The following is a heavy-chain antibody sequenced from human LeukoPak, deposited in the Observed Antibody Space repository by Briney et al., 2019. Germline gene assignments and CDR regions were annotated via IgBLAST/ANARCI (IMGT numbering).Heavy chain of an antibody. CDR2: INHSGST. D-gene: IGHD3-10*01. V-gene: IGHV4-34*01. Sequence: SETLSLTCAVYGGSFNGYYWSWIRQPPGKGLEWIGEINHSGSTNYNPSLKSRVTISVDTSKNQFSLKLSSVTAADTAVYYCARVRFGELLDAFDIWGQGTMVTVSS. CDR1: GGSFNGYY. J-gene: IGHJ3*02. CDR3: ARVRFGELLDAFDI.